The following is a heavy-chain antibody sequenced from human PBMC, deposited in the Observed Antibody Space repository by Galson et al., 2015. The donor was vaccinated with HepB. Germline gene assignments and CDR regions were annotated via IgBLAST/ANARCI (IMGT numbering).Heavy chain of an antibody. CDR1: GFTFTSYW. J-gene: IGHJ4*02. CDR3: AREGDTSGWFRLAY. CDR2: IKEDGSEK. Sequence: SLRLSCAASGFTFTSYWMSWVRQAPGKGLEWVANIKEDGSEKYYVDSVKGRFTISRDNAKNSLYLQMNSLRAEDTAVYYCAREGDTSGWFRLAYWGLGTLVTVSS. D-gene: IGHD6-19*01. V-gene: IGHV3-7*01.